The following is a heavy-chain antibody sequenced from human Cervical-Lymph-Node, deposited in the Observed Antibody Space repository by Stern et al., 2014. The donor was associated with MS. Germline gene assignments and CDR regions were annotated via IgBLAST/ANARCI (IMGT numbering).Heavy chain of an antibody. D-gene: IGHD2-2*01. CDR3: ASANCSSTSCPNWFDP. CDR2: LYYRGRP. Sequence: QVQLQESGPGLVKPSQTLSLTCTVSGGCISSGDYYWSWIRKPPGKGLEWIGYLYYRGRPYYKPSLKSRVTISVDTSKNQYSLKLSSVTAAGTAVYYCASANCSSTSCPNWFDPWGQGTLVTVSS. V-gene: IGHV4-30-4*01. CDR1: GGCISSGDYY. J-gene: IGHJ5*02.